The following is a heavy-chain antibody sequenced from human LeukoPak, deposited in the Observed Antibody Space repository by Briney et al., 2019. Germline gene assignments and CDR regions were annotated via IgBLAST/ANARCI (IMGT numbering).Heavy chain of an antibody. Sequence: PGGSLRLSCAASGFTFSSYGMHWVRQAPGKGLECVAVIWYDGSNKYYADSVKGRFTISRDNSKNTLYLQMNSLRAEDTAVYYCARDSIAFGGVIVIGYWGQGTLVTVSS. CDR3: ARDSIAFGGVIVIGY. CDR1: GFTFSSYG. J-gene: IGHJ4*02. V-gene: IGHV3-33*01. CDR2: IWYDGSNK. D-gene: IGHD3-16*02.